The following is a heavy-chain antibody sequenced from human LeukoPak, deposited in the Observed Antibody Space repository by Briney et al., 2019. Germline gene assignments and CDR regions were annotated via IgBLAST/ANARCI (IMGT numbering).Heavy chain of an antibody. Sequence: PGGSLRLSCAASGFTFSSYAMHWVRQAPGKGLEWVAVISYDGSNKYHADSVKGRFTISRDNSKNTLYLQMNSLRAEDTAVYYCARDPAYGSGTYTHFDYWGQGTLVTVSS. D-gene: IGHD3-10*01. CDR1: GFTFSSYA. V-gene: IGHV3-30*04. CDR2: ISYDGSNK. J-gene: IGHJ4*02. CDR3: ARDPAYGSGTYTHFDY.